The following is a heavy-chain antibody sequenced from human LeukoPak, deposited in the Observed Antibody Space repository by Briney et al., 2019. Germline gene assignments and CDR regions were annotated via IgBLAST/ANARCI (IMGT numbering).Heavy chain of an antibody. V-gene: IGHV3-21*01. CDR2: VSSSSSYI. D-gene: IGHD1-26*01. J-gene: IGHJ4*02. Sequence: GGSLRLSCAASGFTFSNAWMNWVRQAPGKGLEWVSSVSSSSSYIYYADSVKGRFTISRDNAKNSLYLQMNSLRAEDTAVYYCARTDGSYYFDYWGQGTLVTVSS. CDR1: GFTFSNAW. CDR3: ARTDGSYYFDY.